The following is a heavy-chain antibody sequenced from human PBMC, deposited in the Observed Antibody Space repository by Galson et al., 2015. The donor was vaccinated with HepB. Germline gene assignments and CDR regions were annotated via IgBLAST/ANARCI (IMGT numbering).Heavy chain of an antibody. CDR3: AREWEGSSWYYDY. CDR2: INTDGSST. D-gene: IGHD6-13*01. Sequence: SLRLSCAASGFTFSSYWMHWVRQAPGKGLVWVSRINTDGSSTTYADSVKGRFTISRDNAKNTLDMQMNSLTAEDTAVYYCAREWEGSSWYYDYWGQGTLVTVSS. CDR1: GFTFSSYW. J-gene: IGHJ4*02. V-gene: IGHV3-74*01.